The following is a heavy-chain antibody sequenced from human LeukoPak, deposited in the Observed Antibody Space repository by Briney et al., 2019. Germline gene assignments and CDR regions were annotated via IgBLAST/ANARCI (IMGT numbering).Heavy chain of an antibody. CDR2: ISWDGGST. Sequence: GGSLRLSCAASGFTFDDYAMHWVRQAPGKGLEWVSLISWDGGSTYYADSVKGRFTISRDNSKNSLYLQMNSLRAEDTALYYCAKDKGSSWPTPFDYWGQGTLVTVSS. D-gene: IGHD6-13*01. V-gene: IGHV3-43D*03. CDR3: AKDKGSSWPTPFDY. CDR1: GFTFDDYA. J-gene: IGHJ4*02.